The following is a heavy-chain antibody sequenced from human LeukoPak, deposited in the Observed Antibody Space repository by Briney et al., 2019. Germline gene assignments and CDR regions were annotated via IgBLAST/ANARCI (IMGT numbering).Heavy chain of an antibody. J-gene: IGHJ4*02. Sequence: SETLSLTCTVSGGSISSSYYYWSWIRQHPGKGLEWIGYIYYSGSTYYNPSLKSRVTISVDTSKNQFSLKLSSVTAADTAVYYCARAITDYGDLFDYWGQGTLVTVSS. V-gene: IGHV4-31*03. CDR3: ARAITDYGDLFDY. CDR1: GGSISSSYYY. D-gene: IGHD4-17*01. CDR2: IYYSGST.